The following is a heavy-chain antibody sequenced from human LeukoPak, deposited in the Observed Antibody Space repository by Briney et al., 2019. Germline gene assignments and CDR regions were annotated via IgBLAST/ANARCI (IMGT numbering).Heavy chain of an antibody. CDR2: IITSSSYI. CDR1: GFTFSSYS. Sequence: GGSLRLSCTASGFTFSSYSMNWVRQAPGKGLEWVSSIITSSSYIYYADSVKGRFTISRDNARNSLYLQMNSLRAEDTAVYYCARDPYSGSYGADYYYYMDVWGKGTTVTISS. J-gene: IGHJ6*03. CDR3: ARDPYSGSYGADYYYYMDV. D-gene: IGHD1-26*01. V-gene: IGHV3-21*01.